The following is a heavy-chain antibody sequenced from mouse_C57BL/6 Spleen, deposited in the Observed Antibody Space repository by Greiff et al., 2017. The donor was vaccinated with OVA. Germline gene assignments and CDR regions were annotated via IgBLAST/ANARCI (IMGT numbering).Heavy chain of an antibody. CDR2: IDPANGNT. J-gene: IGHJ4*01. D-gene: IGHD1-1*01. CDR3: ARSGYYGSREDYYAMDY. Sequence: VQLQQSVAELVRPGASVKLSCTASGFNIKNTYMHWVKQRPEQGLEWIGRIDPANGNTKYAPKFQGKATITADTSSNTAYLQLSSLTSEDTAIYYCARSGYYGSREDYYAMDYWGQGTSVTVSS. CDR1: GFNIKNTY. V-gene: IGHV14-3*01.